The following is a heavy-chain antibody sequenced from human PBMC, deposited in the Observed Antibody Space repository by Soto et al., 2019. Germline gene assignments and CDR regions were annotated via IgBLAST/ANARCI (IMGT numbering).Heavy chain of an antibody. J-gene: IGHJ4*02. V-gene: IGHV5-51*01. CDR1: GYTFITYW. CDR2: IYPDDSDT. CDR3: ARHVRDEDSVRYFDY. Sequence: PGESLKISCKGSGYTFITYWIAWVRQTPGKGLEWMGIIYPDDSDTRYSPSFQGQVTMSADKSIATAYLQWSSLKASDTAMYYCARHVRDEDSVRYFDYWGQGTLVTVSS. D-gene: IGHD2-8*01.